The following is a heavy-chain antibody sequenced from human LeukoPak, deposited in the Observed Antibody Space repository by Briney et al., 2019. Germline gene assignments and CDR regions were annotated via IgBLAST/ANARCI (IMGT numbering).Heavy chain of an antibody. CDR2: ISAYNSNT. J-gene: IGHJ4*02. CDR1: GGTFSSYA. V-gene: IGHV1-18*01. Sequence: GASVKVSCKASGGTFSSYAISWVRQAPGQGLEWMGWISAYNSNTNYAQKLQGRVTMTTDTSTSTAYMELRSLRSDDTAVYYCARFKGLRYFDWLFLDYWGQGTLVTVSS. CDR3: ARFKGLRYFDWLFLDY. D-gene: IGHD3-9*01.